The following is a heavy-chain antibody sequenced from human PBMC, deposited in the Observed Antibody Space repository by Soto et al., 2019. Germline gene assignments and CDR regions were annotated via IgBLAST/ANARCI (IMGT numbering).Heavy chain of an antibody. CDR1: GYTFTGYY. D-gene: IGHD3-9*01. CDR3: ARTPRYFDWLFYFDY. Sequence: WASVKVSCKASGYTFTGYYMHWVRQAPGQGLEWMGWINPNSGGTNYAQKFQGWVTMTRDTSISTAYMELSRLRSDDTAVYYCARTPRYFDWLFYFDYWGQGTLVTVSS. J-gene: IGHJ4*02. CDR2: INPNSGGT. V-gene: IGHV1-2*04.